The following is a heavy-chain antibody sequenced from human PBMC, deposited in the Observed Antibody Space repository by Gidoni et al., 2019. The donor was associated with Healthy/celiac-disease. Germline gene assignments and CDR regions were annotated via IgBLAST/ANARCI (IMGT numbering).Heavy chain of an antibody. D-gene: IGHD2-15*01. CDR1: GFTFRSYW. J-gene: IGHJ6*03. CDR3: ARVEVAATGGGYYYYYMDV. V-gene: IGHV3-7*01. Sequence: EVQLVESGGGLVQPGGSLRLSCAASGFTFRSYWMSWVRQAPGKGLEWVANIKQDGSEKYYVDSVKGRFTISRDNAKNSLYLQMNSLRAEDTAVYYCARVEVAATGGGYYYYYMDVWGKGTTVTVSS. CDR2: IKQDGSEK.